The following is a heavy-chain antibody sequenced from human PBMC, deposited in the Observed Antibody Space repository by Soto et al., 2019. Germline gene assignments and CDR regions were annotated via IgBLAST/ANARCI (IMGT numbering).Heavy chain of an antibody. CDR2: MNPNSGNT. Sequence: GASVKVSCKASGYTFTSYDINWVRQATGQGLEWMGWMNPNSGNTGYAQKFQGRVTMTRNTSISTAYMELSSLRSEDTAVYYCARRAYIVVGPAAIRGDAVDFWGQGTMVTV. CDR3: ARRAYIVVGPAAIRGDAVDF. D-gene: IGHD2-2*02. J-gene: IGHJ3*01. CDR1: GYTFTSYD. V-gene: IGHV1-8*01.